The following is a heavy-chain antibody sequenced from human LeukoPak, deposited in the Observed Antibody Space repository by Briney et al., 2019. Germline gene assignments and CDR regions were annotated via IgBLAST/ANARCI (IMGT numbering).Heavy chain of an antibody. CDR1: GFTFSSNY. CDR3: ARDGYGGNSYFDY. Sequence: GGSLRLSCAASGFTFSSNYMSWVRQAPGKGLEWVSVIYSGGSTYYSDSVTGRFTISRDNSKNPLYLQMNSLRAEDTAVYYCARDGYGGNSYFDYWGQGTLVTVSS. J-gene: IGHJ4*02. D-gene: IGHD4-23*01. CDR2: IYSGGST. V-gene: IGHV3-53*01.